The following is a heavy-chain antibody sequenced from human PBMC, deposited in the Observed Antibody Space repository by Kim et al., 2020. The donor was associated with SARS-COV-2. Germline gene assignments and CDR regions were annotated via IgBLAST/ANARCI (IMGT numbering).Heavy chain of an antibody. CDR3: VRGGLYYYDSSGFSSFVF. J-gene: IGHJ4*02. D-gene: IGHD3-22*01. CDR2: ANRDETLT. V-gene: IGHV3-74*01. CDR1: GFTFKSFW. Sequence: GGSLRLSCSVSGFTFKSFWMHWVRQVPGQGLVWVSRANRDETLTNYADSVQGRFTVSRNNPNNTLYLEMNSLRGVDTAVYYCVRGGLYYYDSSGFSSFVFWGQRTLLTVS.